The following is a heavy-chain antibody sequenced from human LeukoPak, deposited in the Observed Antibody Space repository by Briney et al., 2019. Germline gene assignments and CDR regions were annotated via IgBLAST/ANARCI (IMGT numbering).Heavy chain of an antibody. CDR2: IYYSGCT. CDR1: GGSISSYY. CDR3: ARGGIAAAGTFDY. Sequence: SETLSLTCTVSGGSISSYYWSWIRQPPGKGLEWIGYIYYSGCTNYNPSLKSRVTISVDTSKNQFSLKLSSVTAADTAVYYCARGGIAAAGTFDYWGQGTLVTVSS. V-gene: IGHV4-59*01. D-gene: IGHD6-13*01. J-gene: IGHJ4*02.